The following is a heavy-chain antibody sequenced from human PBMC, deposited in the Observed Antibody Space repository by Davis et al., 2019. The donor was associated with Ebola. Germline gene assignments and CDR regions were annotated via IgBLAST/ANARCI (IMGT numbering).Heavy chain of an antibody. Sequence: GESLKISCAASGFVFRNYVMSWVRQAPGKGLEWVSTLGTSADTYYADSVKGRFTISRDDSKNTLYLQMNSLRAEDTAVYYCAKIPSGSWTRLPFDDWGQGTLVTVTS. CDR3: AKIPSGSWTRLPFDD. J-gene: IGHJ4*02. D-gene: IGHD6-13*01. CDR1: GFVFRNYV. CDR2: LGTSADT. V-gene: IGHV3-23*01.